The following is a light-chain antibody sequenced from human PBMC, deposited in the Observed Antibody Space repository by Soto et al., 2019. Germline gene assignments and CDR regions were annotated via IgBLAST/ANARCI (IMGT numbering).Light chain of an antibody. J-gene: IGKJ1*01. CDR3: QQTYSTPGT. Sequence: DIQMTQSPSSLSASVGDRVTITCRASQSINKYLNWYQHKPGKAPTLLIYAASSLHSGVPTRFSGSGAGTYFTLTISSLQHEDFAPYYCQQTYSTPGTFGRGTKVEIK. V-gene: IGKV1-39*01. CDR2: AAS. CDR1: QSINKY.